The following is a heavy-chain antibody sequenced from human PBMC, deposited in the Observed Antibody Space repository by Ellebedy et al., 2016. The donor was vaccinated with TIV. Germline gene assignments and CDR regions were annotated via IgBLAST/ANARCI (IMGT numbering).Heavy chain of an antibody. D-gene: IGHD3-10*01. CDR1: GYTFTGYY. Sequence: ASVTVSCXASGYTFTGYYMHWVRQAPGQGLEWMGWINPNSGGTNYAQKFQGRVTMTRDTSISTAYMELSRLRSDDTAVYYCARDAYIGVYYMDVWGKGTTVTVSS. CDR3: ARDAYIGVYYMDV. V-gene: IGHV1-2*02. J-gene: IGHJ6*03. CDR2: INPNSGGT.